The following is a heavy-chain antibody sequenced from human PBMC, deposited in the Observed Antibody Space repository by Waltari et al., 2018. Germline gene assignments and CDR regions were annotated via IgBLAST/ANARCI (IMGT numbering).Heavy chain of an antibody. D-gene: IGHD2-15*01. Sequence: QLQLQESGPGLVKPSGTLSLTCAVSGDSMSSTYWWSWGRQPPGKGLEWIGQVHGSGKTNYNPSFASRVTVSLDTPNNQFSLRVTSVTAADSAIYYCARDRGRGLYLDSWGPGTLVAVSP. CDR2: VHGSGKT. CDR1: GDSMSSTYW. V-gene: IGHV4-4*02. J-gene: IGHJ4*02. CDR3: ARDRGRGLYLDS.